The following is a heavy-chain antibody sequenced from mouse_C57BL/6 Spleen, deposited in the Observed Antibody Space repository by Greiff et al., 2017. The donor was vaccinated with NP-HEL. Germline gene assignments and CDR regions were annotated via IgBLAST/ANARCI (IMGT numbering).Heavy chain of an antibody. Sequence: LVESGAELVRPGASVTLSCKASGYTFTDYEMHWVKQTPVHGLEWIGAIDPETGGTAYNQKFKGKAILTADKSSSTAYMELRSLTSEDSAVYYCTRVVAHYYAMDYWGQGTSVTVSS. D-gene: IGHD1-1*01. CDR1: GYTFTDYE. CDR3: TRVVAHYYAMDY. J-gene: IGHJ4*01. V-gene: IGHV1-15*01. CDR2: IDPETGGT.